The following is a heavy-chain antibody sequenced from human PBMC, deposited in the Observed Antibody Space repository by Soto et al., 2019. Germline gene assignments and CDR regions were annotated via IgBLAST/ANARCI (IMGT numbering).Heavy chain of an antibody. CDR1: GFTFSSYW. D-gene: IGHD5-12*01. CDR2: IKQDGSEK. J-gene: IGHJ4*02. Sequence: EVQLVESGGGLVQPGGSLRLSCAASGFTFSSYWMSWVRQAPGKWLEWVANIKQDGSEKYDVDSVKGRFTISRDNAKNSLYLQMNSLRADDTAVYYCARGRWLQSHYYFDYWGQGTLVTVSS. CDR3: ARGRWLQSHYYFDY. V-gene: IGHV3-7*01.